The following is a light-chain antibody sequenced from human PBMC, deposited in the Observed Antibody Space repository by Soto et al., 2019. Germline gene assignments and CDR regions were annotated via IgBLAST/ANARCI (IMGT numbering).Light chain of an antibody. CDR1: QSVSSY. CDR3: QQRSNWYT. Sequence: EIVLTQSPATLSLSPGERATLSCRASQSVSSYLAWYQQKPCQAPRLLIYDASNRAPGIPARFSGSGSGTDFTLTINSLEPEDFAVYYCQQRSNWYTFGQGTKLEIK. V-gene: IGKV3-11*01. J-gene: IGKJ2*01. CDR2: DAS.